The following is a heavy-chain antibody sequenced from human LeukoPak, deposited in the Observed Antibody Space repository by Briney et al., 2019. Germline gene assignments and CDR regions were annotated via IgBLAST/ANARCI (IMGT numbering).Heavy chain of an antibody. J-gene: IGHJ4*02. CDR3: AKDYCRGGNCPFPSFDS. CDR1: GFTLNEHA. D-gene: IGHD2-15*01. CDR2: IIDVGDT. V-gene: IGHV3-23*01. Sequence: GGSLRLSCAVSGFTLNEHAVSWVRQAPGKGLEWVSAIIDVGDTYYADSVKGRFTIYRDYSRNTLYLQMNSLRAEDTATYYCAKDYCRGGNCPFPSFDSWGQGTLVTVSS.